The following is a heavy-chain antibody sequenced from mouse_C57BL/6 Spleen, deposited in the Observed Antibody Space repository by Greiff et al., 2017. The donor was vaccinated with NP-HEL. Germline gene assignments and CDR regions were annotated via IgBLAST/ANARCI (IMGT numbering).Heavy chain of an antibody. CDR1: GYTFTDYN. V-gene: IGHV1-22*01. J-gene: IGHJ4*01. Sequence: EVQLQQSGPELVKPGASVKMSCKASGYTFTDYNMHWVKQSHGKSLEWIGYINPNNGGTRYNQKFKGKATLTVNKSSSTAYMELRSLTSADSAVYYCARSLYAMDYWGQGTSVTVSS. CDR2: INPNNGGT. CDR3: ARSLYAMDY.